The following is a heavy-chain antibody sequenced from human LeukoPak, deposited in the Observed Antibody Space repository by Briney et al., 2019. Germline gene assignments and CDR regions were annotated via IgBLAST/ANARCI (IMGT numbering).Heavy chain of an antibody. CDR2: IYSGGST. CDR3: ARGGYCSSSSCPRDAFDI. D-gene: IGHD2-2*01. J-gene: IGHJ3*02. CDR1: GFTVSGNY. V-gene: IGHV3-66*01. Sequence: GGSLRLSCAASGFTVSGNYMSWVRQAPGKGLEWVSVIYSGGSTNYADSVKGRFTISRDNSKNTLCLQMNSLRAEDTAVYYCARGGYCSSSSCPRDAFDIWGQGTMVTVSS.